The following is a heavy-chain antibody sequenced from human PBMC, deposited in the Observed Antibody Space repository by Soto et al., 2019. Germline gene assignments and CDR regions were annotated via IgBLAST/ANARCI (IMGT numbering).Heavy chain of an antibody. D-gene: IGHD3-10*01. V-gene: IGHV4-30-2*01. CDR3: AVVREGWLDP. CDR2: IYHSGST. Sequence: TLSLTCAVSGGSISSGGYSWSWIRQPPGKGLEWIGYIYHSGSTYYNPSLKSRVTISVDRSKNQFSLKLSSVTAADTAVYYCAVVREGWLDPWGQGTLVTVSS. J-gene: IGHJ5*02. CDR1: GGSISSGGYS.